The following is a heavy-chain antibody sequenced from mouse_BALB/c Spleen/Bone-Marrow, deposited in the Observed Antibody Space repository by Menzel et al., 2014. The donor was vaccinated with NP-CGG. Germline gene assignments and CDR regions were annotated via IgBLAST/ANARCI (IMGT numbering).Heavy chain of an antibody. CDR3: ARDYGCYKDVGDY. CDR1: GFSLTSYA. Sequence: QVQLKQSGPGLVAPSQSLSITCTVSGFSLTSYALHWVRQPPGKGLEWLGVIWAGGSTNYNSALMSRLNISKDNSKSQVFLKMNSLQTDDTAVYYCARDYGCYKDVGDYWGQGTTLTVSS. CDR2: IWAGGST. V-gene: IGHV2-9*02. J-gene: IGHJ2*01. D-gene: IGHD2-12*01.